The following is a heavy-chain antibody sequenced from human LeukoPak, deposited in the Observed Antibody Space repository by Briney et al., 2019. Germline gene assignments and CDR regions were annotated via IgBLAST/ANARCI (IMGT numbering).Heavy chain of an antibody. J-gene: IGHJ4*02. CDR3: ARRDSSGWYSAYFDY. Sequence: SVKVSCKASGGTFSSYAISWVRQAPGQGLEWMGGIIPIFGTANYAQKFQGRVTITADESTSTAYMELSSLRSEDTAVYYCARRDSSGWYSAYFDYWGQGTLVTVSA. D-gene: IGHD6-19*01. CDR1: GGTFSSYA. V-gene: IGHV1-69*13. CDR2: IIPIFGTA.